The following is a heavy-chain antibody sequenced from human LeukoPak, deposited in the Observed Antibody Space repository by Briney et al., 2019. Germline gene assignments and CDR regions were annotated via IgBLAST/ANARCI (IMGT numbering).Heavy chain of an antibody. V-gene: IGHV1-2*02. CDR3: ARHNEQANDY. Sequence: ASVKVSCKASGYTFTGYYMHCVRQAPGQRLECVGWINANSGGTTYAQKFQGRVTVTRDTSISTVYMELTRLTSDDTAVYYCARHNEQANDYWGQGTLVTVSS. J-gene: IGHJ4*02. CDR1: GYTFTGYY. CDR2: INANSGGT. D-gene: IGHD2-8*01.